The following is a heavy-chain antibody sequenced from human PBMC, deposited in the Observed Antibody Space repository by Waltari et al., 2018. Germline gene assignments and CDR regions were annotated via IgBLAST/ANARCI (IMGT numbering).Heavy chain of an antibody. V-gene: IGHV3-74*01. CDR1: GSTFSMYW. J-gene: IGHJ2*01. CDR3: ARGARRTTVTTGWWYFDL. D-gene: IGHD4-17*01. Sequence: EVQLVESWGGLVQAGGSRRLSCAAAGSTFSMYWLPLLRQAPGKGRVWVSRSNSEGSSTSYADSVKGRFTISKDNAKNTVYLQMNSLRAEDTAIYYCARGARRTTVTTGWWYFDLWGRGTLVTVSS. CDR2: SNSEGSST.